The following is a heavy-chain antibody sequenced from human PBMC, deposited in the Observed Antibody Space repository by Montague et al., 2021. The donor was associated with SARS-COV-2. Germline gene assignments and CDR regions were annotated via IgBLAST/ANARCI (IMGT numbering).Heavy chain of an antibody. D-gene: IGHD3-10*01. CDR1: GGSISSSSYY. CDR2: IYYSGSS. V-gene: IGHV4-39*01. J-gene: IGHJ4*02. Sequence: SETLSLTCTVSGGSISSSSYYWGWIRQPPGKGLEWFGSIYYSGSSYYNPSLNSRVTISVDTSKNQFSLKLSSVTAADTAVYYCVIQLWLGGYFDYWGQGTLVTVSS. CDR3: VIQLWLGGYFDY.